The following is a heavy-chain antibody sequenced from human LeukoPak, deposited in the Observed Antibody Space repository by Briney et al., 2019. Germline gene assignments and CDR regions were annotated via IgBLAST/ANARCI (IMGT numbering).Heavy chain of an antibody. V-gene: IGHV4-61*02. CDR2: IYTSGST. D-gene: IGHD1-1*01. J-gene: IGHJ2*01. CDR3: ARAPRQERGRYFDL. CDR1: GGSISSGSYY. Sequence: PSQTLSLTCTVSGGSISSGSYYWSWIRQPAGKGLDWIGRIYTSGSTNYNPSLKSRVTISVDTSENQFSLKLSSVTAADTAVYYCARAPRQERGRYFDLWGRGTLVTVSS.